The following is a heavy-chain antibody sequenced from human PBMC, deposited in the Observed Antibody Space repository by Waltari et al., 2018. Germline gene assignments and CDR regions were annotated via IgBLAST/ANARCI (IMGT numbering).Heavy chain of an antibody. CDR3: ARDGRGVNSQFNLFDL. V-gene: IGHV3-7*01. CDR2: VQHDGTEK. Sequence: EVQLVESGGGVVQPGGSLRLSCAASGFTLSTYVLNWLRQAPGKGLEWVANVQHDGTEKYYLDSVKGRFTISRDNAKSSLYLQMDSLRAEDTAIYYCARDGRGVNSQFNLFDLWGQGLQVTVSS. CDR1: GFTLSTYV. D-gene: IGHD2-8*01. J-gene: IGHJ5*02.